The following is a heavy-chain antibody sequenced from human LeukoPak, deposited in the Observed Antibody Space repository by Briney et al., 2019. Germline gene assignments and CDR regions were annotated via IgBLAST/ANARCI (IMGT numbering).Heavy chain of an antibody. D-gene: IGHD1-1*01. CDR1: GYTFSDYG. V-gene: IGHV1-18*01. CDR3: ARVGKLDTKWWFGP. J-gene: IGHJ5*02. CDR2: ISAYNGKT. Sequence: ASVKVSCKASGYTFSDYGFVWVGQAPGQGLEWMGWISAYNGKTNCAQKLQGRVSMTTDTSTSTAYLDLRSLRSDDTAVYYCARVGKLDTKWWFGPWGQGTLVTVSS.